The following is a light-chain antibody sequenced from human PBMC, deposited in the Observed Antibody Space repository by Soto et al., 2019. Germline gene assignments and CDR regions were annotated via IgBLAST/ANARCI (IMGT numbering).Light chain of an antibody. CDR3: FQHNSYPLT. CDR2: SAS. J-gene: IGKJ4*01. V-gene: IGKV1-17*03. CDR1: QGINND. Sequence: IQMTQSPSAMSASVGDRGTITCRASQGINNDLAWFQQKPGNVPKRLIYSASTLQGGVPSRFSGSGSGTEFTLTISSLQPEDFATYYCFQHNSYPLTFGGGTRWIS.